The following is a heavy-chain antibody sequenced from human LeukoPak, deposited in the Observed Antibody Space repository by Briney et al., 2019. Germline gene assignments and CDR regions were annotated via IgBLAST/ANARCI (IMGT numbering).Heavy chain of an antibody. CDR1: GGSFSGYY. J-gene: IGHJ3*02. CDR2: IYHVGST. V-gene: IGHV4-34*01. CDR3: ARETGLIPTQLEPGVGLLDI. Sequence: PSEALSVTRADYGGSFSGYYWCWMRQPPGKGVERGGEIYHVGSTNYNPSPMSRVNIPVDTTKNQFSLNLSSVTAEGTSVYYCARETGLIPTQLEPGVGLLDIWGQGTMVTVSS. D-gene: IGHD1-1*01.